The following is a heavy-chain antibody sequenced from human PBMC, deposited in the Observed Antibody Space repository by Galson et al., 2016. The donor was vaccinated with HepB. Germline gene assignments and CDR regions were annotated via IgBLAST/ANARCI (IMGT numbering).Heavy chain of an antibody. Sequence: SVKVSCKASGYTFGAFGIHWVRLAPGQGLEWMGWISAHVDITDYAQSFQGRFTMTTDTSTSTASLEMTNLRSDDTAMYYCARGAGYSSRWPPDFWGQGTLVTVS. J-gene: IGHJ4*02. CDR2: ISAHVDIT. D-gene: IGHD5-24*01. CDR1: GYTFGAFG. CDR3: ARGAGYSSRWPPDF. V-gene: IGHV1-18*01.